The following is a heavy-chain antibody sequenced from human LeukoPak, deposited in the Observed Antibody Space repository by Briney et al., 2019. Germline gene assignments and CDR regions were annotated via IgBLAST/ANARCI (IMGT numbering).Heavy chain of an antibody. CDR3: AKDPYCSGGSCQTDAFDI. CDR2: ISGSGGST. Sequence: GGSLRLSCAASGFTFSSYAMSWVRQAPGKGLGWVSAISGSGGSTYYADSVKGRFTISRDNSKNTLYLQMNSLRAEDTAVYHCAKDPYCSGGSCQTDAFDIWGQGTMVTVSS. D-gene: IGHD2-15*01. CDR1: GFTFSSYA. V-gene: IGHV3-23*01. J-gene: IGHJ3*02.